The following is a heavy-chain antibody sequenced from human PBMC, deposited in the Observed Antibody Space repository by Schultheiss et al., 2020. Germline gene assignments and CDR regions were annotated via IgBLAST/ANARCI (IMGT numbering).Heavy chain of an antibody. CDR2: IDWDDDK. Sequence: SGPTLVKPTQTLTLTCTFSGFLLSTSGMRASWIRQPPGKALEWLARIDWDDDKFYSTSLKTRLTISKDTSKNQVVLTMTNMDPVDTATYYCAVRGAYYFDYWGQGTLVTVSS. J-gene: IGHJ4*02. CDR3: AVRGAYYFDY. CDR1: GFLLSTSGMR. D-gene: IGHD3-10*01. V-gene: IGHV2-70*04.